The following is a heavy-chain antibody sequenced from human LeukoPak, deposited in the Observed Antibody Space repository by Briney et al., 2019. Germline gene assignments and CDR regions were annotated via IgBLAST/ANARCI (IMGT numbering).Heavy chain of an antibody. Sequence: ASVKVSCKASGYTFTGYYMHWVRQAPGQGLEWMGIINPVGGTTSYAQKFQGRVTMTRDTSTSTVYMQLSSLRSEDTAVYFCARKVSTGTTAYYFDYWGQGTLVTVSS. D-gene: IGHD1-1*01. V-gene: IGHV1-46*01. J-gene: IGHJ4*02. CDR1: GYTFTGYY. CDR3: ARKVSTGTTAYYFDY. CDR2: INPVGGTT.